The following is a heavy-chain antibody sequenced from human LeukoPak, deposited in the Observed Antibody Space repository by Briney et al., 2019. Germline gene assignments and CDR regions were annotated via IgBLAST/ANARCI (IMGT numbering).Heavy chain of an antibody. V-gene: IGHV4-4*07. CDR3: ARLKFYDSTGYSPGYYMDV. J-gene: IGHJ6*03. D-gene: IGHD3-22*01. CDR1: GGSIISNY. Sequence: SETLSLTCTVSGGSIISNYWSWIRQSAGTGLEWIGRIYGSGITDYNPSLKSRVTMSLDTSRRQFSLRLTSVTAADTAVYYCARLKFYDSTGYSPGYYMDVWGKGTTVSVFS. CDR2: IYGSGIT.